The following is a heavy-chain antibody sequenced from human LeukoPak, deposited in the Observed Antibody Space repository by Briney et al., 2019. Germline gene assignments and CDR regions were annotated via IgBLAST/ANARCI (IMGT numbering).Heavy chain of an antibody. J-gene: IGHJ4*02. CDR3: ARDRAYCSGGSCYYFDY. CDR1: GYTFTCYY. CDR2: INPNSGGT. D-gene: IGHD2-15*01. Sequence: ASVKVSCKASGYTFTCYYMHWVRQAPGQGLEWMGWINPNSGGTNYAQKFQGRVTMTRDTSISTAYMELSRLRSDDTAVYYCARDRAYCSGGSCYYFDYWGQGTLVTVSS. V-gene: IGHV1-2*02.